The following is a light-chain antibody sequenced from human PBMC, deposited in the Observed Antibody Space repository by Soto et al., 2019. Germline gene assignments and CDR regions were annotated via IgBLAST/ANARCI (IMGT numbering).Light chain of an antibody. Sequence: VLTQSPDTLSLSLGETATISCRASQSVNRYVAWYQQKVGQAPSLLIYDAYTSCTGVGARFTGSGSATDLRITTTSLEPEDFSVYYCRQRGKCNRTFGPGTKVEMK. CDR3: RQRGKCNRT. J-gene: IGKJ2*01. CDR2: DAY. V-gene: IGKV3-11*01. CDR1: QSVNRY.